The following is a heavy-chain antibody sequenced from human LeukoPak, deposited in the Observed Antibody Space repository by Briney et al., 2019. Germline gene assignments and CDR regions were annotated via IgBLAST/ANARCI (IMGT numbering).Heavy chain of an antibody. V-gene: IGHV3-30*02. CDR2: IRYDGSNK. J-gene: IGHJ1*01. D-gene: IGHD6-13*01. CDR1: GFTFSSYG. CDR3: AKIYSRVAAAGTTEFQH. Sequence: PGGSLRLSCAASGFTFSSYGMHWVRQAPGKGLEWVAFIRYDGSNKYYADSEKGRFTISRDNSKNTLYLQMNSLRAEDTAVYYCAKIYSRVAAAGTTEFQHWGQGTLVTVSS.